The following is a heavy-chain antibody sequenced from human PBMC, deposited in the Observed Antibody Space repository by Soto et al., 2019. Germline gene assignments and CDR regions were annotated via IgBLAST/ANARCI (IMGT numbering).Heavy chain of an antibody. CDR3: ARDGDRYCISTSCPRRMDV. CDR2: IWYDGSNK. V-gene: IGHV3-33*01. J-gene: IGHJ6*02. Sequence: QVQLVESGGGVVQPGRSLRLSCAASGFTFSSYGMHWVRQAPGKGLEWVAVIWYDGSNKYYVDSVKGRFTISRDNSKNTLYLQMNSLRAEDTAVYYCARDGDRYCISTSCPRRMDVWGQGTTVTVSS. CDR1: GFTFSSYG. D-gene: IGHD2-2*01.